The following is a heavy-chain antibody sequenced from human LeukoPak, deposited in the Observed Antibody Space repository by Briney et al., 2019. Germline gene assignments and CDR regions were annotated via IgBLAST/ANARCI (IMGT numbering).Heavy chain of an antibody. CDR3: ARDEVAAAGPDY. Sequence: ASVRVSCKASGYTFTAYYLHWVRQAPGQGLEWMGCINANSGGTDYVQKFRGRVTMTRDTSISTAYMELSGLTSDDTAVYYCARDEVAAAGPDYWGQGTLVTVSS. CDR1: GYTFTAYY. J-gene: IGHJ4*02. CDR2: INANSGGT. D-gene: IGHD6-13*01. V-gene: IGHV1-2*02.